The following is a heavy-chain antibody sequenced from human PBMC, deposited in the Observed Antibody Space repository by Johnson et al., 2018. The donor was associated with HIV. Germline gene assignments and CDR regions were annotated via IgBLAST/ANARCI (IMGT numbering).Heavy chain of an antibody. CDR1: GFTFSTYA. CDR2: LSGSGANT. Sequence: VQLMESGGGLVQPGGSLRLSCAASGFTFSTYAMSWVRQAPGKGLEWVSSLSGSGANTYYADSVKGRFTISRDNSKNTLYLQMNSLRSEDTAVYYCARDVHMGRYYDSSGYPPPHAVDIWGQGTMITVSS. CDR3: ARDVHMGRYYDSSGYPPPHAVDI. D-gene: IGHD3-22*01. V-gene: IGHV3-23*01. J-gene: IGHJ3*02.